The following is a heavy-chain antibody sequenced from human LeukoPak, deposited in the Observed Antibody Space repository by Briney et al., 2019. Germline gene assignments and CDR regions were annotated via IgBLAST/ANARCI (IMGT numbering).Heavy chain of an antibody. Sequence: SQTLSLTCTVSGGSISSGSYFWSWIRQPAGKGLEWIGRIHTSGTTNYNPPLKSRVTISIDRSKNQLSLKLSSVTATDTAMYYCTRGGGYDAFDIWGEGTMVTVSS. CDR3: TRGGGYDAFDI. CDR2: IHTSGTT. J-gene: IGHJ3*02. V-gene: IGHV4-61*02. CDR1: GGSISSGSYF. D-gene: IGHD2-15*01.